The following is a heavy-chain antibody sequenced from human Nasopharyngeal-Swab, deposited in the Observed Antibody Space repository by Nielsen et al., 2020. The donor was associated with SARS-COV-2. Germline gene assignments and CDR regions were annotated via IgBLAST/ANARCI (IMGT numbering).Heavy chain of an antibody. Sequence: SETLSLTCTVSGGSISSGSYYWSWIRQPAGKGLEWIGRIYTSGSTNYNPSLKSRVTISVDTSKNQFFLKLSSVTAADTAVYYCATIGVPAAMDVWGKGTTVTVSS. J-gene: IGHJ6*04. D-gene: IGHD2-2*01. CDR1: GGSISSGSYY. CDR2: IYTSGST. V-gene: IGHV4-61*02. CDR3: ATIGVPAAMDV.